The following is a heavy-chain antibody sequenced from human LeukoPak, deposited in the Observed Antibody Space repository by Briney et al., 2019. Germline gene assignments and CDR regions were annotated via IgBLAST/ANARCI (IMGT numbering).Heavy chain of an antibody. Sequence: GGSLRLSCAASGFTFSSYWMTWVRQSPGKGLEWVANIKQDGGEKYYVDSVTGRFTISRDNAKNSLYLQMNSLRAEDTAVYYCARMSTSSWYVCDYWSQGTLVTVSS. CDR3: ARMSTSSWYVCDY. CDR2: IKQDGGEK. J-gene: IGHJ4*02. D-gene: IGHD6-13*01. CDR1: GFTFSSYW. V-gene: IGHV3-7*01.